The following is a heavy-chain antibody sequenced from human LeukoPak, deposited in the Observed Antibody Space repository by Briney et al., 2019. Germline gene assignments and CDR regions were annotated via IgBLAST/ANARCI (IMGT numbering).Heavy chain of an antibody. J-gene: IGHJ4*02. D-gene: IGHD7-27*01. V-gene: IGHV3-23*01. Sequence: GGSLRLSCAASGFTFSNYAMSWVRQAPGKGLEWVSAISGSGDSTYYADSVKGRFTISRDNSKNTLFLQMNSLRAEDTAVYYCALKLGTPGDYWGQGTLVTVSS. CDR2: ISGSGDST. CDR1: GFTFSNYA. CDR3: ALKLGTPGDY.